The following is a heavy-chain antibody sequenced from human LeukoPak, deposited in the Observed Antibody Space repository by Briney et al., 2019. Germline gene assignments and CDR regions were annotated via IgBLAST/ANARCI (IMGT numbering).Heavy chain of an antibody. CDR2: ISSSGSYT. V-gene: IGHV3-11*05. J-gene: IGHJ6*02. CDR1: GFTFSDYY. D-gene: IGHD2-2*01. Sequence: GGSLRLSCAASGFTFSDYYMSWIRQAPGKGLEWVSYISSSGSYTNYADSVKGRFTISRDNAKNSLYLQMNSLRAEDTAVYYCARVEDGSSTSFYYYFGMDVWGQGTTVTVSS. CDR3: ARVEDGSSTSFYYYFGMDV.